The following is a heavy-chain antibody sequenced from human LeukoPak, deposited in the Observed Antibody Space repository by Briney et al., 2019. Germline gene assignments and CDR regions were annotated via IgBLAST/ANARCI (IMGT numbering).Heavy chain of an antibody. V-gene: IGHV3-48*03. CDR3: ARRFDY. J-gene: IGHJ4*02. CDR1: GFTFSSLE. CDR2: ISSSATTI. Sequence: PGGSLRPSCAASGFTFSSLEMNWVRQAPRQGLEWVSYISSSATTISYADSVKGRFPISRDNAKNSLYLEMNNLRAEDTAFYYCARRFDYWGQGTLVTVSS.